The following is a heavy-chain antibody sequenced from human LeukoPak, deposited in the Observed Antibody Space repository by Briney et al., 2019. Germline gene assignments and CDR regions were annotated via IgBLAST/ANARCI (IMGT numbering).Heavy chain of an antibody. V-gene: IGHV6-1*01. D-gene: IGHD5-18*01. CDR2: TYYRSKWYI. CDR3: ARGGVGYSYGPHDAFDI. CDR1: GDSVSSYSAG. Sequence: NHSQTLSLTCAISGDSVSSYSAGWNWIRQSPSRGLEWLGRTYYRSKWYIDYAVSVKSRISINPDTSKNQFSLQLDSVTPEDTAVYYCARGGVGYSYGPHDAFDIWGQGTMVTVSS. J-gene: IGHJ3*02.